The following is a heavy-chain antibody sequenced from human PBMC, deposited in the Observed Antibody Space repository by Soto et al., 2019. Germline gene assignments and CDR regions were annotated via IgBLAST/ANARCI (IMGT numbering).Heavy chain of an antibody. D-gene: IGHD4-4*01. CDR2: VYPGDSET. CDR1: GYDFSRHW. J-gene: IGHJ5*02. Sequence: GESLKISCKGSGYDFSRHWIAWVRQRPGKGLEWMGIVYPGDSETRYSPSFQGQVTMSADKSTDTAYLQWSSLKASDTAMYYCARRDRATGWFDPWGQGTLVTVSS. V-gene: IGHV5-51*01. CDR3: ARRDRATGWFDP.